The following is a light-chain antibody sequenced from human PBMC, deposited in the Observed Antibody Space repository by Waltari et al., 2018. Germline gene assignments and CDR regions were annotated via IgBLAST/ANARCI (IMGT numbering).Light chain of an antibody. CDR3: QQYGSSPRT. CDR1: QSVSSSY. CDR2: GAS. J-gene: IGKJ3*01. V-gene: IGKV3-20*01. Sequence: EIVLTQSPGTLSLSPGERATLSCRASQSVSSSYLAWYQQKPGQAPRVLICGASSRATGIPDRFSCSGSGTDFTLTISRLEPEDFAVYYCQQYGSSPRTFGPGTKVDIK.